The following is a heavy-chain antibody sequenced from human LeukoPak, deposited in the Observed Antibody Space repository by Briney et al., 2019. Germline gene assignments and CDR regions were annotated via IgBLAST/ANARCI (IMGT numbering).Heavy chain of an antibody. CDR3: ARDPGAYFDY. D-gene: IGHD3-16*01. V-gene: IGHV3-7*01. J-gene: IGHJ4*02. CDR1: GFSFSGYW. CDR2: IKPDGSEK. Sequence: GGSLRLSCVVSGFSFSGYWMSWVRQAPGKGLEWVATIKPDGSEKYYVDSVKGRFTISRDNAKESLYLQMNSLRAEDTAVYYCARDPGAYFDYWGQGTLVTVSS.